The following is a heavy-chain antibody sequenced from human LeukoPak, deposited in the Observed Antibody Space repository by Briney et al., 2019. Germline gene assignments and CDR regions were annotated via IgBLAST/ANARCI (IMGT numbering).Heavy chain of an antibody. Sequence: GASVTVSCTASGYTFTNYGISWVRQAPGQGREWMGWISAYNGNTNYAQKLQGRVTITRDTARSTAYMEMRRLRSDDTAVYYCARDRTYYYYYGMDVWGQGTTVTVSS. CDR1: GYTFTNYG. J-gene: IGHJ6*02. V-gene: IGHV1-18*01. D-gene: IGHD1-14*01. CDR2: ISAYNGNT. CDR3: ARDRTYYYYYGMDV.